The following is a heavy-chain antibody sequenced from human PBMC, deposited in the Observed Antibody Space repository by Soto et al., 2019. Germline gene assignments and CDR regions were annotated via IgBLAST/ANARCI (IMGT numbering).Heavy chain of an antibody. CDR3: ARDPDYRDFVAMDV. CDR2: INGGNGNT. V-gene: IGHV1-3*01. D-gene: IGHD4-17*01. J-gene: IGHJ6*03. CDR1: GYTFSSYA. Sequence: VQLVQSGAEVKKPGASVKVSCKASGYTFSSYAMHWVRQAPGQRLEWMGRINGGNGNTKYSQKFQGRVTITRDTSATTAYMELTSLTSEDTAVYYCARDPDYRDFVAMDVWGKGTTVTVSS.